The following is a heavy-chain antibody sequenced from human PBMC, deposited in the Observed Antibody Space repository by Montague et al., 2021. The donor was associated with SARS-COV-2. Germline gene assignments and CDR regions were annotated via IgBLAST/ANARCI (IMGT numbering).Heavy chain of an antibody. V-gene: IGHV4-39*02. CDR3: ARTVGSDDAFDV. Sequence: YNSSLKSRVAISVDTSKNHFSLKLSSVTAADTAVYYCARTVGSDDAFDVWGQGTRVTFYS. J-gene: IGHJ3*01. D-gene: IGHD4-11*01.